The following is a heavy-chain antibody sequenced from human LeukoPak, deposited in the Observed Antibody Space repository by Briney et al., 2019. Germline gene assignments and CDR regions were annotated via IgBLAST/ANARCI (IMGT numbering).Heavy chain of an antibody. Sequence: SETLSLTCTVSGGSISSGSYHWSWIRQPAGKGLEWIGRIYTSGNTNYNPSLKGLVTISVNKPKHQSSLKLSSVAAADTAVYYCAWQGTYDSSGDDAFDIWGQGTMVTVSS. CDR1: GGSISSGSYH. V-gene: IGHV4-61*02. CDR3: AWQGTYDSSGDDAFDI. J-gene: IGHJ3*02. D-gene: IGHD3-22*01. CDR2: IYTSGNT.